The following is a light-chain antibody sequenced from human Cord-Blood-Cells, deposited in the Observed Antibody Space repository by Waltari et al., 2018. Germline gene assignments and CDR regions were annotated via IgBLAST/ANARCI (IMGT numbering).Light chain of an antibody. V-gene: IGLV3-21*04. CDR1: NIGSKS. CDR2: YDS. CDR3: QVWDSSSVV. Sequence: SYVLTQPPSVSVAPGKTARITCGGNNIGSKSVHWYQQKPGQAPVLVIYYDSDRPSGIPERFSGSNSGNTVTLTISRVEAGDEADYYCQVWDSSSVVFGGGTKLTVL. J-gene: IGLJ2*01.